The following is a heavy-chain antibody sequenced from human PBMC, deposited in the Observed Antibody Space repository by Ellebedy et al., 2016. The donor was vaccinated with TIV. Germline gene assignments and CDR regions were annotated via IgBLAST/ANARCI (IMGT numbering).Heavy chain of an antibody. CDR3: ARDRGVVPAAHLDY. Sequence: GESLKISXAASGFTFSSYAMSWVRQAPGKGLEWVSSISGSGGNTYYADSVKGRFTVSRDSSKNALYLQMNSLRAEDTAVYYCARDRGVVPAAHLDYWGQGTLVTVSS. J-gene: IGHJ4*02. CDR2: ISGSGGNT. D-gene: IGHD2-2*01. CDR1: GFTFSSYA. V-gene: IGHV3-23*01.